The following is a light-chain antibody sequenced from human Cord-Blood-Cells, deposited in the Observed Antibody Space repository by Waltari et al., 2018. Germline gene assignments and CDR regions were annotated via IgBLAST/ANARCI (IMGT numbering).Light chain of an antibody. CDR3: CSYAGSYTYV. V-gene: IGLV2-11*01. CDR2: DVS. J-gene: IGLJ1*01. Sequence: QSALTQPRSVSGSPGQSVTISCTGTSSDVAGYNYVSWYQQHPGKAPKLMIYDVSKRPSGVPDRFSGSKSGNTASRTISGLQAEDEADYYCCSYAGSYTYVFGTGTKVTVL. CDR1: SSDVAGYNY.